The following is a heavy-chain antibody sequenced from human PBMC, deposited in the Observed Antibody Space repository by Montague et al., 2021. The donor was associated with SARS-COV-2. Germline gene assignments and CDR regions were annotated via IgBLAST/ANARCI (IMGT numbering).Heavy chain of an antibody. J-gene: IGHJ4*02. CDR3: ASHFVWQQLST. CDR2: VHYTGST. D-gene: IGHD6-13*01. V-gene: IGHV4-59*01. Sequence: SETLSLTCEVSGGSISSYYWSWIRQSPGKGLEWIGYVHYTGSTNYNPSLRSRVSVFLDNSKNQFSLILTSVTAADTAMYYCASHFVWQQLSTWGQGTLVSVSS. CDR1: GGSISSYY.